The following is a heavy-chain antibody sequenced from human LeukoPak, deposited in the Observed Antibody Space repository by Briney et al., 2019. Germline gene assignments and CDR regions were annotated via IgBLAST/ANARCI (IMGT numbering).Heavy chain of an antibody. Sequence: GGSLRLSCAASGFTFSNYAMSWVRRAPGKGLEWVSAISGRAGTTYYADSVKGRFTNSRDNSKNTLYLQMNSLRAEDTAVYYCLTVRKYLRVGWNSNFDYWGQGTLVTVSS. CDR3: LTVRKYLRVGWNSNFDY. D-gene: IGHD1-7*01. V-gene: IGHV3-23*01. CDR1: GFTFSNYA. CDR2: ISGRAGTT. J-gene: IGHJ4*02.